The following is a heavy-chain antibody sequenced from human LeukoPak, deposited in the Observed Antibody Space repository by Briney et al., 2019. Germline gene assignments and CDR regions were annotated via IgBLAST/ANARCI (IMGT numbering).Heavy chain of an antibody. V-gene: IGHV3-23*01. D-gene: IGHD6-13*01. J-gene: IGHJ5*02. Sequence: GGSLRLSCAASGFTFSSYAMSWIRQAPGKGLEWVSAISGSGGSTYYADSVKGRFTISRDNSKNTLYLQMNSLRAEDTAVYYCAKDSSSWFFVRIGFDPWGQGTLVTVSS. CDR1: GFTFSSYA. CDR2: ISGSGGST. CDR3: AKDSSSWFFVRIGFDP.